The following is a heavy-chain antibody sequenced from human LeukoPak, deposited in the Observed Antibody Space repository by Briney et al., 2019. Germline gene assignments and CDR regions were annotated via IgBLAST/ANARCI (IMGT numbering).Heavy chain of an antibody. V-gene: IGHV3-30-3*01. CDR2: ISYDGSNK. CDR3: ARGGVWIAARDLRSSFDY. Sequence: PGGSLRLSCAASGFTFSSYAMHWVRQAPGKGLEWVAVISYDGSNKYYADSVKGRFTISRDNSKNTLYLQMNSLRAEDTAVYYCARGGVWIAARDLRSSFDYWGQGTLVTVSS. J-gene: IGHJ4*02. D-gene: IGHD6-6*01. CDR1: GFTFSSYA.